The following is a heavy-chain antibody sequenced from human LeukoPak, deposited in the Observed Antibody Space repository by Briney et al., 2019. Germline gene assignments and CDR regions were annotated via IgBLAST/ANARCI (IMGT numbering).Heavy chain of an antibody. Sequence: ASVKVSCKASGYTFTSYGISWVRQAPGQGLEWMGWISAYNGNTNYAQKLQGRVTMTTDTSTSTAYMELRSLRSDDTAVYYCARVEERYYYDSSGDFDYWGQGTLVTVSS. D-gene: IGHD3-22*01. CDR1: GYTFTSYG. J-gene: IGHJ4*02. CDR3: ARVEERYYYDSSGDFDY. CDR2: ISAYNGNT. V-gene: IGHV1-18*01.